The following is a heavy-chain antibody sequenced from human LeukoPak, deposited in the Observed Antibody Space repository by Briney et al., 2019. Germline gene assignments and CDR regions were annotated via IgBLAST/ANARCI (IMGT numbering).Heavy chain of an antibody. CDR1: GGSVSSNY. CDR2: IYSSGAT. D-gene: IGHD6-19*01. V-gene: IGHV4-4*07. Sequence: PSETLSLTCTVSGGSVSSNYWSWIRQPAGKRLEWIGRIYSSGATSYNPSLKSRVTMSVDTSKNQFSLKLSSVTATDTAMYYCSRDGDHSSGWPLHYWGQGTLVTVSS. CDR3: SRDGDHSSGWPLHY. J-gene: IGHJ4*02.